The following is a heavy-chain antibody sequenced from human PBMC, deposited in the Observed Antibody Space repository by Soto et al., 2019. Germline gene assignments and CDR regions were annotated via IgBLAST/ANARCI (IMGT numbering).Heavy chain of an antibody. J-gene: IGHJ4*02. V-gene: IGHV4-39*01. CDR3: ARTRVVVSSWYYFDY. CDR2: IYYSGST. D-gene: IGHD6-13*01. Sequence: SETLSLTCTVSSGSISSSSYYWGWIRQPPGKGLEWIGSIYYSGSTYYNPSLKSRVTISVDTSKNQFSLKLSSVTAADTAVYYCARTRVVVSSWYYFDYWGQGTLVTVSS. CDR1: SGSISSSSYY.